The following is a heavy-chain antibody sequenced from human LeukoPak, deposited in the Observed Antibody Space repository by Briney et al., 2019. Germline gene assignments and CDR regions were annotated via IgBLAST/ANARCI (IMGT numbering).Heavy chain of an antibody. CDR2: ISYDGSNK. CDR1: EFTFSSYG. CDR3: AKEFSLRYFDWLFAL. Sequence: GGSLRLSCAASEFTFSSYGMHWVRQAPGKGLEWVAVISYDGSNKYYADSVKGRFTISRDNSKNTLYLQMNSLRAEDTAVYYCAKEFSLRYFDWLFALWGQGTLVTVSS. V-gene: IGHV3-30*18. D-gene: IGHD3-9*01. J-gene: IGHJ4*02.